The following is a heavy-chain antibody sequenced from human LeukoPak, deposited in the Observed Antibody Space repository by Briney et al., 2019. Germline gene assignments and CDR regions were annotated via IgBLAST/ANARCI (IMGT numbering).Heavy chain of an antibody. D-gene: IGHD2-15*01. CDR1: GFTFSSYW. CDR3: RGYCSGGSCHWSVEKDWFDP. Sequence: GGSLRLSCAASGFTFSSYWMSWVRQAPGKGLEWVANIKQDGSEKYYVDSVKGRFTISRDNAKNSLYLQMNSLRAEDTAVYYCRGYCSGGSCHWSVEKDWFDPWGQGTLVTVSS. V-gene: IGHV3-7*01. J-gene: IGHJ5*02. CDR2: IKQDGSEK.